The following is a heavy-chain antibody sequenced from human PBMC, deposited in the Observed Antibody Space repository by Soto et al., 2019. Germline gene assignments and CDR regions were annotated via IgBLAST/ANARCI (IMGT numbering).Heavy chain of an antibody. J-gene: IGHJ4*02. CDR1: GYTLTELS. D-gene: IGHD6-13*01. V-gene: IGHV1-24*01. CDR3: ARDVFSWGPCIAAAGSPFDY. CDR2: FDPEDGET. Sequence: GASVKVSCKVSGYTLTELSMHWVRQAPGKGLEWMGGFDPEDGETIYAQKFQGRVTMTEDTSTDTAYMELSSLRSEDTAVYYCARDVFSWGPCIAAAGSPFDYWGQGTQVTVSA.